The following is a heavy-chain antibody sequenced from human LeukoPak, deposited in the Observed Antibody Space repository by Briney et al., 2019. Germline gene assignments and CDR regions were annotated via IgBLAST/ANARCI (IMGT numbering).Heavy chain of an antibody. D-gene: IGHD3-22*01. CDR1: GGSISSSSYY. Sequence: PSETLSLTCTVSGGSISSSSYYWGWIRQPPGKGLEWIGSIYYSGSTYYNPSLKSRVTISVDTSKNQFSLKLSSVSAADTAVYYCVRLPTFYYYESSGIPDYWGQGTLVTVSS. J-gene: IGHJ4*02. V-gene: IGHV4-39*01. CDR3: VRLPTFYYYESSGIPDY. CDR2: IYYSGST.